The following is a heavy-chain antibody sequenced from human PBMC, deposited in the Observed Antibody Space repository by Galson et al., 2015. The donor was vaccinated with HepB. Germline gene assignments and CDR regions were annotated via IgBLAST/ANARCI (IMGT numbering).Heavy chain of an antibody. D-gene: IGHD4-11*01. CDR1: GGTFSSYA. CDR2: IIPILAIA. Sequence: CKASGGTFSSYAISWVRQAPGQGLEWMGRIIPILAIANYAQKFQGRVTITADKSTSTAYMELSSLRSEDTAVYYCARAGYSNYLYAFDIWGQGTMVTVSS. J-gene: IGHJ3*02. V-gene: IGHV1-69*04. CDR3: ARAGYSNYLYAFDI.